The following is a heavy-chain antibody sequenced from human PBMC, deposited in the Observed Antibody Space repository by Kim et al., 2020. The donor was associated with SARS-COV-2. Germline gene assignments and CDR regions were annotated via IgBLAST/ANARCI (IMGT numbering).Heavy chain of an antibody. J-gene: IGHJ4*02. Sequence: NPSLKSRVTISVDTSKNQFSLKLSSVTAADTAVYYCARVPHMVRGVPFDYWGQGTLVTVSS. V-gene: IGHV4-34*01. CDR3: ARVPHMVRGVPFDY. D-gene: IGHD3-10*01.